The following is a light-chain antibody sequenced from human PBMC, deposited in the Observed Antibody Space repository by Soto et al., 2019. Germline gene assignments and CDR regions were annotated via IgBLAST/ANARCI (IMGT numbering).Light chain of an antibody. J-gene: IGLJ3*02. CDR2: ATD. Sequence: QLVLTQPPSASGTPGQSVTISCSGSGSNVGTSYVYWYQQLPRTAPKLLLYATDQRPSGVPDRFSGSKSGTSASLAISGLRSEDEADYYWAAWDDSLGARVFGGGTKLTVL. CDR1: GSNVGTSY. V-gene: IGLV1-47*01. CDR3: AAWDDSLGARV.